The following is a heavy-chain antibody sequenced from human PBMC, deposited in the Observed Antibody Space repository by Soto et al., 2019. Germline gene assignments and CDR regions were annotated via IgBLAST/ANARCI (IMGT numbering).Heavy chain of an antibody. CDR2: SSATGAGT. V-gene: IGHV3-23*01. Sequence: PGGSLRLSCAASGFTFSSYGMTWVRQAPGKGLEWVSFSSATGAGTYYADSVKGRFTISRDNSKNTLYLQMTSLRADDTAVYYCAKDRRAGGNYGFYSDFWGQGARV. D-gene: IGHD1-7*01. J-gene: IGHJ4*02. CDR3: AKDRRAGGNYGFYSDF. CDR1: GFTFSSYG.